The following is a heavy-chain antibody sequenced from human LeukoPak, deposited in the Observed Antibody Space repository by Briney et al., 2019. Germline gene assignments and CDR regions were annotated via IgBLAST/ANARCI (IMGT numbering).Heavy chain of an antibody. CDR1: GGSFSGYY. V-gene: IGHV4-34*01. D-gene: IGHD6-13*01. Sequence: SETLSLTCAVYGGSFSGYYWSWIRQPPGKGLEWIGGINHSGSTNYNPSLKSRVTISVDTSKNQFSLKLSSVTAADTAVYYCARGAKGYRQQLVQYYFDYWGQGTLVTVSS. CDR3: ARGAKGYRQQLVQYYFDY. J-gene: IGHJ4*02. CDR2: INHSGST.